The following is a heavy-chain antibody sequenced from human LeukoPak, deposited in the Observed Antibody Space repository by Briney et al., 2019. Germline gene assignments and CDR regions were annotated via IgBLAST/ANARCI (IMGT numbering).Heavy chain of an antibody. CDR1: GGTFSSYA. V-gene: IGHV1-69*01. J-gene: IGHJ6*02. CDR2: IIPIFGTA. CDR3: ARDYCGGDCYHNGRYYYYGMDV. Sequence: ASVTVSCTASGGTFSSYAISWVRQAPGQGLEWMGGIIPIFGTANYAQKFQGRVTITADESTSTAYMELSSLRSEDTAVYYCARDYCGGDCYHNGRYYYYGMDVWGQGTTVTVSS. D-gene: IGHD2-21*02.